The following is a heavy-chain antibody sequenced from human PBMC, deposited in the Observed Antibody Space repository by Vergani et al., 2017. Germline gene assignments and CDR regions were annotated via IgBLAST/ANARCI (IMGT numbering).Heavy chain of an antibody. D-gene: IGHD3-3*01. V-gene: IGHV3-11*01. CDR3: AKASSRDWGGYSWYFDY. CDR1: GFSFSDHY. CDR2: ISNSGNTI. Sequence: QVQLVESGGGLVKPGGSLRLSCAASGFSFSDHYMTWIRQAPGKGLEWVSYISNSGNTIEYADSVKGRFSISRDNAKSSLFLQMDSLRAEDTAVYYCAKASSRDWGGYSWYFDYWGQGTLVTVSS. J-gene: IGHJ4*02.